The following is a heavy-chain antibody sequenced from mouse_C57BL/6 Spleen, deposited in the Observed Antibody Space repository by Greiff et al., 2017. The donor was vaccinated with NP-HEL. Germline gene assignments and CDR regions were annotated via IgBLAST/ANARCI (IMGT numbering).Heavy chain of an antibody. J-gene: IGHJ3*01. D-gene: IGHD2-4*01. Sequence: VQLVESGPGLVQPSQSLSITCTVSGFSLTSYGVHWVRQSPGKGLEWLGVIWSGGSTDYNAAFISRLSIRKDNSKSQVFFKMNSLQADDTAIYYCARCGYDYPFAYWGQGTLVTVSA. CDR1: GFSLTSYG. CDR2: IWSGGST. CDR3: ARCGYDYPFAY. V-gene: IGHV2-2*01.